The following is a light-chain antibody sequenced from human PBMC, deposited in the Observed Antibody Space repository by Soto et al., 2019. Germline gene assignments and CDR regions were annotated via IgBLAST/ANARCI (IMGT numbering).Light chain of an antibody. Sequence: EVELTQSPDILSVSPGETATLSCRASQSVRSNLAWYQQKPGQAPRLLIYGASTRATGIPARFSGSGSGREFTLTISSLQSDDFATYYCQQYFRHATFGQGTKVEIK. CDR2: GAS. CDR1: QSVRSN. V-gene: IGKV3-15*01. J-gene: IGKJ1*01. CDR3: QQYFRHAT.